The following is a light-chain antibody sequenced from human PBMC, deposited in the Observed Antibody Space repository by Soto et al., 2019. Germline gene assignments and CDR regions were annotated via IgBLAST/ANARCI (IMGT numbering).Light chain of an antibody. CDR1: QSISSY. CDR2: AAS. J-gene: IGKJ1*01. CDR3: QQFYYYPWT. V-gene: IGKV1-39*01. Sequence: DIQMTQSPSSLSASVGDRVTITCRASQSISSYLNWYQQKPGKAPKLLIYAASSLQSGVPSRFSGGGSGTELTLTISSLQPDDFATYYCQQFYYYPWTFGQGTKVDIK.